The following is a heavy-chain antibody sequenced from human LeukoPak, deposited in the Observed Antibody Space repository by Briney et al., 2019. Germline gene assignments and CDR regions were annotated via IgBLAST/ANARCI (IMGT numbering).Heavy chain of an antibody. CDR3: ARDQAITLGY. Sequence: SVKVSCKASGGTFSSYAISWVRQAPGQGLEWMGRIIPIFGIANYAQKLQGRVTITADKSTSTAYMELSSLRSEDTAVYYCARDQAITLGYWGQGTLVTVSS. CDR1: GGTFSSYA. V-gene: IGHV1-69*04. J-gene: IGHJ4*02. CDR2: IIPIFGIA. D-gene: IGHD3-16*01.